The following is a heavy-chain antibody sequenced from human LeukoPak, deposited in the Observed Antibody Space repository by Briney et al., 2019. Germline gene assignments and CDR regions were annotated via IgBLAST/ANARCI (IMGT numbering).Heavy chain of an antibody. CDR1: GFTFSSYA. CDR2: VSGSGGNT. Sequence: GGSLRLSCAASGFTFSSYAMSWVRQAPGKGLEWVSTVSGSGGNTYYTDSVKGRFTISRDNSKNTVYLQMNTLRAEGTAVYYCAKAYCSGGDCSRYYWGQGTLVTVSS. D-gene: IGHD2-15*01. J-gene: IGHJ4*02. V-gene: IGHV3-23*01. CDR3: AKAYCSGGDCSRYY.